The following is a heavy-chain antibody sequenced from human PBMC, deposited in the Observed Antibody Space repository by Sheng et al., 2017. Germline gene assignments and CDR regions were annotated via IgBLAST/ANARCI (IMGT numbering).Heavy chain of an antibody. V-gene: IGHV3-30*04. J-gene: IGHJ4*02. CDR3: ARGGNYYDSSGYPFLFDY. Sequence: QVQLVESGGGVVQPGRSLRLSCAASGFTFSSYAMHWVRQAPGKGLEWVAVISYDGSNKYYADSVKGRFTISRDNSKNTLYLQMNSLRAEDTAVYYCARGGNYYDSSGYPFLFDYWGQGTLVTVSS. CDR1: GFTFSSYA. CDR2: ISYDGSNK. D-gene: IGHD3-22*01.